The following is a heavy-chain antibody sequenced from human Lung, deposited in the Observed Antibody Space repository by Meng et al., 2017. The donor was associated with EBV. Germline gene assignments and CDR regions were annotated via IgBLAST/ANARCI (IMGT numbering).Heavy chain of an antibody. Sequence: QGQLQQSGPALFNHSQTLSLPCAISGDSVSSNSAAWNWIRQSPSRGLEWLGRTYYRSKWYNDYAVSVKSRITINPDTSKNQFSLQLNSVTPEDTAVYYCASSRPLAGNWNYHYWGQGTLVTVSS. D-gene: IGHD1-7*01. V-gene: IGHV6-1*01. CDR2: TYYRSKWYN. J-gene: IGHJ4*02. CDR1: GDSVSSNSAA. CDR3: ASSRPLAGNWNYHY.